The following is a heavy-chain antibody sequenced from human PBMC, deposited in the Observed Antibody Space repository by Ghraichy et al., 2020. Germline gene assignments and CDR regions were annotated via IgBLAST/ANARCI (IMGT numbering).Heavy chain of an antibody. CDR3: ASHAPILRYGMDV. CDR2: VDYRGST. J-gene: IGHJ6*02. CDR1: GGSISSHY. V-gene: IGHV4-59*11. Sequence: ESLNISCTVSGGSISSHYWSWIRQPPGKGLEWIGYVDYRGSTNYNPSLKSRVTISGDTSKNQFSLKLSSVTAADTAVYYCASHAPILRYGMDVWGQGTTVTVSS.